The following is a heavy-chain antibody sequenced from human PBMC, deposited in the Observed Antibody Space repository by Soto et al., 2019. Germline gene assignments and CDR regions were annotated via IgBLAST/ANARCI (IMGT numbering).Heavy chain of an antibody. CDR3: AREPRGYSYPPAY. Sequence: QVQLVESGGGVVQPGRSLRLSCAASGFTFSTYGMHWVRQAPGKGLEWVAVMWYDGSNKYYADSVKGRFSIYRVNSKNTLYLEMNSLRAEDTAVYYCAREPRGYSYPPAYWGQGTLVTVSS. J-gene: IGHJ4*02. CDR1: GFTFSTYG. D-gene: IGHD5-18*01. CDR2: MWYDGSNK. V-gene: IGHV3-33*01.